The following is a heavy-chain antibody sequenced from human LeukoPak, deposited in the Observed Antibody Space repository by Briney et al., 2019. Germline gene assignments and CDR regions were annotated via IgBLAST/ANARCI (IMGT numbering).Heavy chain of an antibody. V-gene: IGHV3-21*01. CDR3: ARLSGSSYGKYYFDY. Sequence: GGSLRLSCAASGFTFTSYAMEWVRQAPGKGLEWLSSLTSSSNYIYYADSVKGRFTISRDNAKSSLYLQMYSLRAEDTAIYYCARLSGSSYGKYYFDYWGQGTLVTVSS. CDR1: GFTFTSYA. CDR2: LTSSSNYI. J-gene: IGHJ4*02. D-gene: IGHD1-26*01.